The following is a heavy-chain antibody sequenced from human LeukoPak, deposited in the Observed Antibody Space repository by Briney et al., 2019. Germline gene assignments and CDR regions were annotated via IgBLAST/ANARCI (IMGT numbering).Heavy chain of an antibody. D-gene: IGHD6-13*01. CDR3: ARGSYSSSWYYFDY. V-gene: IGHV4-59*08. CDR1: GGSISSYY. CDR2: IYYSGTT. Sequence: SETLSLTCTVSGGSISSYYWSWIRQPPGKGREWIGYIYYSGTTNYNPSLKSRVTISVDTSKNQFSLKLSSVTAADTAVYYCARGSYSSSWYYFDYWGQGTLVTVYS. J-gene: IGHJ4*02.